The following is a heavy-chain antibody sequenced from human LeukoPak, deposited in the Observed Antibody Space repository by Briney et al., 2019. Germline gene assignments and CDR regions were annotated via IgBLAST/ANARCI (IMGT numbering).Heavy chain of an antibody. D-gene: IGHD3-10*01. CDR2: ISYDGSDK. V-gene: IGHV3-30*18. CDR3: AKDEYYYGSGSPLNWFDP. CDR1: GLTFSNYG. J-gene: IGHJ5*02. Sequence: GGSLRLSCAASGLTFSNYGMHWVRQAPGKGLEWVAVISYDGSDKYYADAVKGRFTISRDNSENTLYLQMNSLKTEDTAVYYCAKDEYYYGSGSPLNWFDPWGQGTLVTVSP.